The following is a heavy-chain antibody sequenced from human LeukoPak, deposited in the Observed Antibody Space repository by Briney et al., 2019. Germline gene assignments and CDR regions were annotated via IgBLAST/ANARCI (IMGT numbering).Heavy chain of an antibody. J-gene: IGHJ3*01. V-gene: IGHV3-48*03. CDR3: ARSRSIAGDGFDV. CDR2: ISSSGYTI. D-gene: IGHD2-21*01. Sequence: GGSLRLSCVASGFTFSGYEMNWVRQAPGEGLEWVSYISSSGYTIYYADSLKGRFTVSRENAKNSLYLQMTSLRAEDTAVHFCARSRSIAGDGFDVWGQGTMVTVSS. CDR1: GFTFSGYE.